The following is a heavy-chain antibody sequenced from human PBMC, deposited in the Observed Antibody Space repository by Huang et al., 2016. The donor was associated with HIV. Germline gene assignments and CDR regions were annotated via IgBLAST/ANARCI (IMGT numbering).Heavy chain of an antibody. J-gene: IGHJ4*02. D-gene: IGHD3-10*01. CDR3: ARGSRQGKYYYGSGTAY. CDR2: IKRDGSST. V-gene: IGHV3-74*01. CDR1: GFTFSSYW. Sequence: EVQLVESGGGLVQPGGSLRLSCAASGFTFSSYWMHWVRQVPGKGLVLVSHIKRDGSSTSYADSVKGRFTISRDNAKNTLYLQMNSLRAEDTAVYYCARGSRQGKYYYGSGTAYWGQGTLVTVSS.